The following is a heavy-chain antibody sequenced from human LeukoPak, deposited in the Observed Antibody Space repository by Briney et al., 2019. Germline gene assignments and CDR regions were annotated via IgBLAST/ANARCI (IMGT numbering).Heavy chain of an antibody. J-gene: IGHJ5*02. D-gene: IGHD2-15*01. Sequence: SETLSLTRAVSGGSITSDTYYWGWVRQPPRKGLAWIVCIYYSGSNYYNPSLKSPFTISVYTPKIQFSLKLSSVTAADTAVYYCARHSGGNPRNWFDHWGQGTLVTVSS. CDR1: GGSITSDTYY. V-gene: IGHV4-39*01. CDR3: ARHSGGNPRNWFDH. CDR2: IYYSGSN.